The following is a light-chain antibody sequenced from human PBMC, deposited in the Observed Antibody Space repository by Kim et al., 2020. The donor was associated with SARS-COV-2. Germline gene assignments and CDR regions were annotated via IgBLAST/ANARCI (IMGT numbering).Light chain of an antibody. V-gene: IGKV2-30*01. CDR2: KVS. J-gene: IGKJ3*01. CDR1: QSLGYSDRNNY. CDR3: MQSKHWPFT. Sequence: PASNSCRTSQSLGYSDRNNYLNWLQQRPGPSPRRLIYKVSNRSSGGPDRFSGSGWGTDFTLKSSRMEAEDVGFYYCMQSKHWPFTFGPGTKVDIK.